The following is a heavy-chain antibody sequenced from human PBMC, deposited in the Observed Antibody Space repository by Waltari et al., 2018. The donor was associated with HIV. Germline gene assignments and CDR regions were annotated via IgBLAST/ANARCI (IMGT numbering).Heavy chain of an antibody. CDR1: GFTFSRFA. D-gene: IGHD2-2*01. CDR2: ISYDGSNK. CDR3: ARDPQYCSSTSCSYYFDY. J-gene: IGHJ4*02. V-gene: IGHV3-30-3*01. Sequence: QVQLVESGGGVVQPGRSLRLSCAASGFTFSRFAMHWVRQAPGKGLEWVAVISYDGSNKYYADSVKGRFTISRDNSKNTLYLQMNSLRAEDTAVYYCARDPQYCSSTSCSYYFDYWGQGTLVTVSS.